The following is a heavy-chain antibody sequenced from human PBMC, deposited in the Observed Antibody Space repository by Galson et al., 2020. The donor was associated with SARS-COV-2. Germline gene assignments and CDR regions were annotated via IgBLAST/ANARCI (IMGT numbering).Heavy chain of an antibody. J-gene: IGHJ3*01. CDR2: IYTGGST. V-gene: IGHV3-53*04. CDR3: ARDRPYGSGTTAAFDL. D-gene: IGHD3-10*01. Sequence: ESLKISCAASGFSVSRNYMIWVRQAPGKGLDWVSLIYTGGSTSYADSVKGRFTISRHNSKNTLYLQMNSLRVDDTAVYYCARDRPYGSGTTAAFDLWGQGTMVTVSS. CDR1: GFSVSRNY.